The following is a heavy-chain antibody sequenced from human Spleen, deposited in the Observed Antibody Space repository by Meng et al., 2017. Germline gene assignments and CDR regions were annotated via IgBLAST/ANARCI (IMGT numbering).Heavy chain of an antibody. D-gene: IGHD3-10*01. J-gene: IGHJ4*02. Sequence: ASVKVSCKASGYTFPDYWLHWVRRAPGQGLEWMGRINPKSGDTHYAQRFQGRVTMTRDTSIGTAYMELNGLRVDDAAVYYCARVGELDRGLYYFDYWGQGTLVTISS. CDR2: INPKSGDT. V-gene: IGHV1-2*06. CDR1: GYTFPDYW. CDR3: ARVGELDRGLYYFDY.